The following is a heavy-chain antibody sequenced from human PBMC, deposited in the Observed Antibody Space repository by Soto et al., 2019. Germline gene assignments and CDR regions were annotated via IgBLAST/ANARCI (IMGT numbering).Heavy chain of an antibody. D-gene: IGHD6-19*01. CDR3: AIPSGLTVTGPDY. V-gene: IGHV3-23*01. Sequence: HPGGSLRLSCAASGFTFRNYAMSWVRQPPGKGLEWVSAISGDSGSTYYTDSVKGRVTISSDNAKNPRYLQMISLRAEDTAVYYCAIPSGLTVTGPDYWGQGTLVTVSS. J-gene: IGHJ4*02. CDR2: ISGDSGST. CDR1: GFTFRNYA.